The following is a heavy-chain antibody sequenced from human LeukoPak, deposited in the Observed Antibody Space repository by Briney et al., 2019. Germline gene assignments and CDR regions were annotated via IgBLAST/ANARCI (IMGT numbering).Heavy chain of an antibody. V-gene: IGHV3-30*18. D-gene: IGHD5-12*01. CDR2: ISYDGSNK. Sequence: GGSLRLSCAASGFTFSSYGMHWVHQAPGKGLEWVAVISYDGSNKYYADSVKGRFTISRDNSKNTLYLQMNSLRAEDTAVYYCAKDQGYRAPGRNSDYWGQGTLVTVSS. J-gene: IGHJ4*02. CDR3: AKDQGYRAPGRNSDY. CDR1: GFTFSSYG.